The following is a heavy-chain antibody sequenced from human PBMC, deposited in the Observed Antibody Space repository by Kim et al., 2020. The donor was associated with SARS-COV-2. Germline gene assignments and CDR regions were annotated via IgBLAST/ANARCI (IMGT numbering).Heavy chain of an antibody. Sequence: SVKVSCKASGGTFSSYAISWVRQAPGQGLEWMGGIIPIFGTANYAQKFQGRVTITADESTSTAYMELSSLRSEDTAVYYCARVRRGDYVHVKDYYGMDVWGQGTTVTVSS. D-gene: IGHD4-17*01. V-gene: IGHV1-69*13. J-gene: IGHJ6*02. CDR3: ARVRRGDYVHVKDYYGMDV. CDR2: IIPIFGTA. CDR1: GGTFSSYA.